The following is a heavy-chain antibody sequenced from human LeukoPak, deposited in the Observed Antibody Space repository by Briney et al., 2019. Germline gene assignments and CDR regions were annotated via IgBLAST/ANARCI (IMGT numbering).Heavy chain of an antibody. V-gene: IGHV4-34*01. CDR3: ARLAGIAAAVPGRYYYYGMDV. D-gene: IGHD6-13*01. CDR1: GGSFSGYY. Sequence: SETLSLTCAVYGGSFSGYYWSWIRQPPGKGLEWIGEINHSGSTNYNPSLKSRVTISVDTSKNQFSLKLSSVTAADTAVYYCARLAGIAAAVPGRYYYYGMDVWGQGTTVTVSS. CDR2: INHSGST. J-gene: IGHJ6*02.